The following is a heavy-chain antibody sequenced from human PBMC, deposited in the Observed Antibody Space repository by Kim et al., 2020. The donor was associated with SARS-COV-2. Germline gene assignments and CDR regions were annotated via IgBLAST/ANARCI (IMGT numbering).Heavy chain of an antibody. CDR1: GFTFSSYW. CDR3: ARSDKYYYDSKAISYYFDY. J-gene: IGHJ4*02. V-gene: IGHV3-7*01. D-gene: IGHD3-22*01. CDR2: IKQDGSEK. Sequence: GGSLRLSCAASGFTFSSYWMSWVRQAPGKGLEWVANIKQDGSEKYYVDSVKGRFTISRDNAKNSLYLQMNSLRAEDTAVYYCARSDKYYYDSKAISYYFDYWGQGTLVTVSS.